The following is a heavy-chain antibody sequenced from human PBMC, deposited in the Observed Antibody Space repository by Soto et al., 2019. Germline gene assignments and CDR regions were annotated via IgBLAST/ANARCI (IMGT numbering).Heavy chain of an antibody. J-gene: IGHJ4*02. V-gene: IGHV3-23*01. CDR2: IGAGGGGT. CDR3: AKGPEQLVHGVFDY. D-gene: IGHD6-6*01. Sequence: GGSLRLSCVASGFTLTNYVMSWVRQPPGKGLEWVSGIGAGGGGTYYADSVKGRFTISRDNSKNTLYLQMNSLRAEDTAVYYCAKGPEQLVHGVFDYWGQGTPVTVSS. CDR1: GFTLTNYV.